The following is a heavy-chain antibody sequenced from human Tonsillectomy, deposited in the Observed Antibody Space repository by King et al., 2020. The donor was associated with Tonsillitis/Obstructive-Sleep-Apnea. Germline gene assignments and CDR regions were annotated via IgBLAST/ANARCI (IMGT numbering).Heavy chain of an antibody. Sequence: QLQESGPGLVKPSETLSLTCTVSGGSISSYYWSWIRQPPGKGLEWIVYIYYSGSTNYNPSLKSRVTISVDTSKNQFSLKLSSVTAADTAVYYCATMGIQLWLGAFDIWGQGTMVTVSS. V-gene: IGHV4-59*08. CDR1: GGSISSYY. CDR3: ATMGIQLWLGAFDI. J-gene: IGHJ3*02. CDR2: IYYSGST. D-gene: IGHD5-18*01.